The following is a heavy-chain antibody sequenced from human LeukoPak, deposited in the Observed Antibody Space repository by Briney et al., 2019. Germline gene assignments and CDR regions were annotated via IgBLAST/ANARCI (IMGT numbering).Heavy chain of an antibody. CDR2: IYKSRST. CDR3: ARDSGLAPGAY. V-gene: IGHV4-61*02. D-gene: IGHD6-19*01. Sequence: SETLSLTCSVSGGSIIDSNYHWTWIRQPAGKGLEWIGRIYKSRSTNYNPSLKSRVTLSVDTSNNQFFLELNSVTAADTAVYFCARDSGLAPGAYWGQGTLVVVS. CDR1: GGSIIDSNYH. J-gene: IGHJ4*02.